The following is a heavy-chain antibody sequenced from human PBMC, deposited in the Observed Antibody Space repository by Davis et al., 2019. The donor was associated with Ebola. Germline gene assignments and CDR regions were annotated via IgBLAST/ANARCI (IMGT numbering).Heavy chain of an antibody. CDR1: GFTFSSYA. CDR3: ARDSTMIVGDI. CDR2: ISYDGSNK. V-gene: IGHV3-30-3*01. Sequence: GESLKISCAASGFTFSSYAMHWVRQAPGKGLEWVAVISYDGSNKYYADSVKGRFTISRDNSKNTLYLQMNSLRAEDTAVYYCARDSTMIVGDIWGQGTMVTVSS. D-gene: IGHD3-22*01. J-gene: IGHJ3*02.